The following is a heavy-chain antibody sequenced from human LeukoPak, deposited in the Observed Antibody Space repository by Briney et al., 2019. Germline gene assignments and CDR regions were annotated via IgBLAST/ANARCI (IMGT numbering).Heavy chain of an antibody. CDR1: GYTFTSYG. CDR2: ISAYNGNT. Sequence: ASVKVSCKASGYTFTSYGISWVRQAPGQGLEWMGWISAYNGNTNYAQKLQGRVTMSTDTSTSTAYMELRGLRSDDTAVYYCARDGSYFNTGPLDDWGQGTLVTVSS. V-gene: IGHV1-18*01. CDR3: ARDGSYFNTGPLDD. D-gene: IGHD2-21*01. J-gene: IGHJ4*02.